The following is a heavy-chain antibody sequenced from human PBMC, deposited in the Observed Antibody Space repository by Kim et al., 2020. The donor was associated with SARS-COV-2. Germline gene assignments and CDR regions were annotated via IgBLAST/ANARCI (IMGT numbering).Heavy chain of an antibody. Sequence: GESLKISCKGSGYSFTSYWIGWVRQMPGKGLEWMGIIYPGDSDTRYSPSFQGQVTISADKSISTAYLQWSSLKASDTAMYYCARSDTIFGVVIPGHFDYWGQGTLVTVSS. D-gene: IGHD3-3*01. CDR1: GYSFTSYW. CDR3: ARSDTIFGVVIPGHFDY. V-gene: IGHV5-51*01. CDR2: IYPGDSDT. J-gene: IGHJ4*02.